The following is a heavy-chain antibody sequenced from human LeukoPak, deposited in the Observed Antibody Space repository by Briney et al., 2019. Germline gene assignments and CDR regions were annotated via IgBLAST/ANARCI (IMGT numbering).Heavy chain of an antibody. CDR2: INPNSGGT. V-gene: IGHV1-2*02. D-gene: IGHD4-23*01. J-gene: IGHJ4*02. CDR3: ARGGTDLRWLRTAYFDY. Sequence: GASVKVSCKASGYTFTGYYMHWVRQAPGQGLEWMGWINPNSGGTNYAQKFQGRVTMTRDTSISTAYMELSRLRSDDTAVYYCARGGTDLRWLRTAYFDYWGQGTLVTVSS. CDR1: GYTFTGYY.